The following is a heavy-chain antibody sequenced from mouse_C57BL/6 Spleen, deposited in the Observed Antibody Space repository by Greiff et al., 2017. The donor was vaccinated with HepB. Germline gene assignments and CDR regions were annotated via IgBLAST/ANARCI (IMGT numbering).Heavy chain of an antibody. V-gene: IGHV1-52*01. J-gene: IGHJ2*01. Sequence: QVQLQQPGAELVRPGSSVKLSCKASGYTFTSYWMHWVKQRPIQGLEWIGNIDPSDSETHYNQKFKDKATLTVDKSSSTAYMQLSSLTSEDSAVYYCATLLCGSSHYFDYWGQGTTLTVSS. CDR1: GYTFTSYW. CDR3: ATLLCGSSHYFDY. CDR2: IDPSDSET. D-gene: IGHD1-1*01.